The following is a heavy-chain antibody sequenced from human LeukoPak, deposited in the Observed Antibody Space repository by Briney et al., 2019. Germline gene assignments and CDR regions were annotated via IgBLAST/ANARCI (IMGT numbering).Heavy chain of an antibody. CDR2: IYYSGST. D-gene: IGHD3-10*01. Sequence: SETLSLTCTVSGDSVNDYYWNWIRQPPGKGLEWIGYIYYSGSTDYNPSLKSRVTMSVDTSKNQFFLKLNSVTAADTAVYYCARGGARGSSAFDVWGQGTMVIVSA. CDR3: ARGGARGSSAFDV. CDR1: GDSVNDYY. V-gene: IGHV4-59*02. J-gene: IGHJ3*01.